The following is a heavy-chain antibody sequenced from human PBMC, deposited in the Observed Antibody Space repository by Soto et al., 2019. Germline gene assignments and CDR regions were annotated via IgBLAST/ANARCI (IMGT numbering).Heavy chain of an antibody. CDR1: GFTFSSYG. CDR3: ANSYCSGASCYSRSSDY. V-gene: IGHV3-30*18. CDR2: ISYDGSNK. J-gene: IGHJ4*02. Sequence: SGGSLRLSCAASGFTFSSYGMHWVRQAPGKGLEWVAVISYDGSNKYYADSVKGRFTISRDNSKNTLYLQMNSLRAEDTAVYYCANSYCSGASCYSRSSDYWGQGTLVTVSS. D-gene: IGHD2-15*01.